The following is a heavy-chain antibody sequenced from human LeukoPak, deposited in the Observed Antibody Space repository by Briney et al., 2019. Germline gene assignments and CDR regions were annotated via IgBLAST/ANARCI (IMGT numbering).Heavy chain of an antibody. CDR3: ARHEYGEIFDY. J-gene: IGHJ4*02. Sequence: SETLSLTCTVSGGSISSYYWSWIRQPPGKGLEWIGYIYYSGSTNYNPSLKSRVTISVDTSKNQSSLKLSSVTAADTAVYYCARHEYGEIFDYWGQGTLVTVSS. CDR2: IYYSGST. CDR1: GGSISSYY. V-gene: IGHV4-59*08. D-gene: IGHD4-17*01.